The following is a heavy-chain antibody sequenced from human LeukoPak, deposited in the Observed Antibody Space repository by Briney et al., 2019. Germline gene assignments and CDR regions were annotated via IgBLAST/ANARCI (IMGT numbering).Heavy chain of an antibody. Sequence: SETLSLTCTVSGGSISSGGYYWSWIRQPPGKGLEWIGYIYYSGSTYYNPSLKSRVNISVDTSKNQFSLKLSSVTAADTAVYYCARSNGYGYDAFDIWGQGTMVTVSS. J-gene: IGHJ3*02. CDR3: ARSNGYGYDAFDI. D-gene: IGHD3-22*01. CDR1: GGSISSGGYY. V-gene: IGHV4-30-4*08. CDR2: IYYSGST.